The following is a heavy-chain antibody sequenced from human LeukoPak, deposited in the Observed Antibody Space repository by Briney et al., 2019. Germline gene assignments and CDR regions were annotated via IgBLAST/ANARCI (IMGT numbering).Heavy chain of an antibody. D-gene: IGHD3-16*01. CDR1: GGSISSYY. J-gene: IGHJ6*03. CDR3: ARSLGGLRYYYYYMDV. V-gene: IGHV4-59*01. CDR2: IYYSGST. Sequence: SETLSLTCTVSGGSISSYYWSWIRQPPGKGQEWIGYIYYSGSTNYNPSLKSRVTISVDTSKNQFSLKLSSVTAADTAVYYCARSLGGLRYYYYYMDVWGKGTTVTVSS.